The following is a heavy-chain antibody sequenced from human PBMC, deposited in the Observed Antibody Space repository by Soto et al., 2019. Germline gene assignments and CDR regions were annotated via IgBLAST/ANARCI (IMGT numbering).Heavy chain of an antibody. CDR1: GFTFNTYG. J-gene: IGHJ6*02. CDR3: ARIDCTGNNCNPYYHYGMDV. D-gene: IGHD2-8*02. V-gene: IGHV3-33*01. CDR2: IWYDGSIK. Sequence: GGSLRLSCAASGFTFNTYGMHWVRQIPGKGLQWVAIIWYDGSIKYYADSVKGRFTISRDNSRNTLYLQMNSLRDEDTAVYYCARIDCTGNNCNPYYHYGMDVWGQGTTVTVSS.